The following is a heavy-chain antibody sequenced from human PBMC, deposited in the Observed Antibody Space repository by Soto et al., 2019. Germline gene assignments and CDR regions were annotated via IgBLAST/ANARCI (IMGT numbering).Heavy chain of an antibody. J-gene: IGHJ4*02. D-gene: IGHD5-12*01. CDR3: AKDNDYGYADY. CDR1: GFTFDDYA. CDR2: ISWNSGSI. Sequence: EVQLVESGGGLVQPGRSLRLSCAASGFTFDDYAMHWDRQAPGKGLEWVSGISWNSGSIGYADSVKGRFTISRDNAKNSLYLQMNSLRAEDTALYYCAKDNDYGYADYWGQGTLVTVSS. V-gene: IGHV3-9*01.